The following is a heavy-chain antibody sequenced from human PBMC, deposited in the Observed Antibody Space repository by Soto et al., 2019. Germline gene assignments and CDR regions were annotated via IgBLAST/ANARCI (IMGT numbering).Heavy chain of an antibody. D-gene: IGHD3-9*01. V-gene: IGHV4-61*08. J-gene: IGHJ4*02. CDR2: IHPSGRT. CDR3: ARLPDINGWPFDY. Sequence: PSDTLSLTCIVSGASVSSDAYYWTWIRQSPGKGLEWIGYIHPSGRTNYNPSLKSRVTISLDTSKNQVSLRVTSVTAADTAVFYCARLPDINGWPFDYWGQGTLVTVSS. CDR1: GASVSSDAYY.